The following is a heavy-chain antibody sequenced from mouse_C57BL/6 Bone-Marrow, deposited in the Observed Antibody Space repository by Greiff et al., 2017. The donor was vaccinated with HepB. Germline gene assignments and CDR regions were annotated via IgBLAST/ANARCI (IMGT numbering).Heavy chain of an antibody. V-gene: IGHV14-2*01. D-gene: IGHD1-1*01. CDR2: IDPEDGET. CDR1: GFNIKDYY. CDR3: SRRYGSSSWFAY. J-gene: IGHJ3*01. Sequence: VQLQQSGAELVKPGASVKLSCTASGFNIKDYYMHWVKQRTEQGLEWIGRIDPEDGETKYDPKFQGKATITADKSANTAYLQLSSLTSEDAAVYYCSRRYGSSSWFAYWGQGTLVTVSA.